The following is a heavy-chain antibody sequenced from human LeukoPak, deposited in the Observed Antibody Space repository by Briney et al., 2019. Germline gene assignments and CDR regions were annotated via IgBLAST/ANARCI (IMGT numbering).Heavy chain of an antibody. J-gene: IGHJ4*02. CDR2: IKEAGSVK. D-gene: IGHD4-17*01. V-gene: IGHV3-7*03. CDR1: GFAFSTYW. Sequence: GGSLRLSCAASGFAFSTYWMSWVRQAPGKGSEWVANIKEAGSVKFYVDSVKGRFTISRDNAQNSLYLQMNSLRAEDTAMYYCARGDFGDLRYDCWGQESLVTVSS. CDR3: ARGDFGDLRYDC.